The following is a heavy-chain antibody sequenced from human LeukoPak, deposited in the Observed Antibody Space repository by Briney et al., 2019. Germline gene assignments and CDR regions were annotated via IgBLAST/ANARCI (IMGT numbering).Heavy chain of an antibody. CDR3: ARDNQRATTVVDC. CDR1: GGSISSYY. V-gene: IGHV4-59*01. J-gene: IGHJ4*02. D-gene: IGHD4-17*01. CDR2: IYYSGRT. Sequence: SETLSLTCTVSGGSISSYYWNWIRQPPGEGLEWIGYIYYSGRTNYNPSLKSRVTMSVDTSKNQFSLKLSSVTAADTAVYYCARDNQRATTVVDCWGQGTLVTVSS.